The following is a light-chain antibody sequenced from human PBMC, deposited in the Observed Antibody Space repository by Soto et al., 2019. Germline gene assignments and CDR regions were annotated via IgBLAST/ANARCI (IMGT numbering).Light chain of an antibody. CDR1: QSIDSD. V-gene: IGKV3-15*01. CDR3: QQYSHWRT. Sequence: EIMMTQSPANVSVFPGERATLSCRASQSIDSDLAWYQQKPGHVPRLLIYGASTRATGVPARFSGSGSGTESTLTIISLQSDDFAVYFCQQYSHWRTFGPGTKVEIK. CDR2: GAS. J-gene: IGKJ1*01.